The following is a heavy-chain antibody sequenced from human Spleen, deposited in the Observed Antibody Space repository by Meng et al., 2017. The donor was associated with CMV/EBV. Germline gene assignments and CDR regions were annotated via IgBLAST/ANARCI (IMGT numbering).Heavy chain of an antibody. CDR1: GYRFTNYQ. CDR3: ARQGETSSVGF. J-gene: IGHJ4*02. D-gene: IGHD3-16*01. V-gene: IGHV5-51*01. CDR2: IYPGDSDT. Sequence: GGSLRLSCKGSGYRFTNYQIAWVRQMSGKGLEWMGIIYPGDSDTRYSPSFQGQVTISADKSINTVYLHWNSVEASDTAMYYCARQGETSSVGFWGQGTLVTVSS.